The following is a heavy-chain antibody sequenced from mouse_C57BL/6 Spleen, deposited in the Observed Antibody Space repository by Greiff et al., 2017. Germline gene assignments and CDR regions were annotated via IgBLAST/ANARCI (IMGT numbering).Heavy chain of an antibody. J-gene: IGHJ2*01. D-gene: IGHD3-2*02. CDR3: DRAWGSGPFDY. CDR1: GYTFTSYW. CDR2: INPSNGGT. Sequence: QVQLLQPGTELVKPGASLKLSCTASGYTFTSYWMPWVRQTPEQGLEWIGNINPSNGGTNYNEKFKSKGTLTVDKSSSTAYMQLSSLTSKAAEVDFCDRAWGSGPFDYWGQGTTLTVSS. V-gene: IGHV1-53*01.